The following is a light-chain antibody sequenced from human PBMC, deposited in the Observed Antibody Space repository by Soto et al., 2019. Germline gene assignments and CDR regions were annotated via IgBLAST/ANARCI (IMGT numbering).Light chain of an antibody. V-gene: IGLV1-44*01. J-gene: IGLJ2*01. Sequence: QSVLTQPPSASGTPGQRVSISCSGSSSNIGSNIVNWYQQLPGTAPKLLIYNNNQRPSGVPDRFSGSKSGTSASLAISGLQSEDEADYYCAAWDDRLRGVFGGGTKLTVL. CDR2: NNN. CDR3: AAWDDRLRGV. CDR1: SSNIGSNI.